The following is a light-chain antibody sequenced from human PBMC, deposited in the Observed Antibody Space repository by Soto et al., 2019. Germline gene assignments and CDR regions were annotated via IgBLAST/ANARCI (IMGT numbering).Light chain of an antibody. V-gene: IGKV3D-7*01. CDR1: QSVSSSY. CDR3: QQYDKWPWT. CDR2: SAS. Sequence: IVLTQARALLALPTGARATLYRSASQSVSSSYLAWYQHKPGQAPRLLIYSASRRATGFPARFSGSGSGTDFTLTISSLQSEDFAVYYCQQYDKWPWTVGQGTKVDIK. J-gene: IGKJ1*01.